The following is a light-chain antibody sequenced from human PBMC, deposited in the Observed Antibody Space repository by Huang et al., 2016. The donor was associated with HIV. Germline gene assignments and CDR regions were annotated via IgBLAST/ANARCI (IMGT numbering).Light chain of an antibody. J-gene: IGKJ4*01. CDR2: GAS. Sequence: EIVLTQSPGTLSLSPGERATLSCRASQSVSSSYLAWYQQKPGQAPRHLIYGASNRATGIPDRFSGSGSGTDFTLTISRLEPEDFAVYYCQQYGSSPLTFGGGTKVEIK. CDR1: QSVSSSY. V-gene: IGKV3-20*01. CDR3: QQYGSSPLT.